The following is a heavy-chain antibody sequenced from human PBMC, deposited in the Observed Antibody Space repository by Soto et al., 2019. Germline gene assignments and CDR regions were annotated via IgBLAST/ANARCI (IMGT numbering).Heavy chain of an antibody. J-gene: IGHJ6*02. D-gene: IGHD5-12*01. CDR1: GGTFSSYA. Sequence: GASVKVSCKASGGTFSSYAISWVRQAPGQGLEWMGGIIPIFGTANYAQKFQGRVTITADESTSTAYMELSSLRSEDTAVYYCARVGGQRGYSGYDAPRINYYYGMDVWGQGTTVTVSS. V-gene: IGHV1-69*13. CDR2: IIPIFGTA. CDR3: ARVGGQRGYSGYDAPRINYYYGMDV.